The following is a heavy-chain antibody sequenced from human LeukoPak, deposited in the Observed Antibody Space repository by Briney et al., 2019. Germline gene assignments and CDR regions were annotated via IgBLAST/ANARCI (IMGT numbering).Heavy chain of an antibody. V-gene: IGHV3-33*08. CDR2: IWYDGSNK. D-gene: IGHD5-18*01. CDR1: GFMFRSYG. J-gene: IGHJ4*02. CDR3: ARGHVRGYSYGFGY. Sequence: PGGSLRLSCAASGFMFRSYGMHWVRQAPGKGLEWVAVIWYDGSNKYYIDSVKGRFTISRDNSNNTLYLQMNSLRVEDTAVYYCARGHVRGYSYGFGYWGQGSLVTVSS.